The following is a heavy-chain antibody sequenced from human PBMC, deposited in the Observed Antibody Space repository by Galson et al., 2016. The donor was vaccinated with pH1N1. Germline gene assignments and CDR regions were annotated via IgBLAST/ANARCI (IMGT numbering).Heavy chain of an antibody. J-gene: IGHJ4*02. Sequence: PALVKPTQTLTLTCTVSGFSLSSHGEGVAWIRQSPGKALEWLALIFWDDGARYSPFLKSRLTIAKDTSKNQVVLTMTNMGPVDTGTYYCAHRPGGGSFDFWGQGSLVTVSS. V-gene: IGHV2-5*02. D-gene: IGHD3-16*01. CDR2: IFWDDGA. CDR3: AHRPGGGSFDF. CDR1: GFSLSSHGEG.